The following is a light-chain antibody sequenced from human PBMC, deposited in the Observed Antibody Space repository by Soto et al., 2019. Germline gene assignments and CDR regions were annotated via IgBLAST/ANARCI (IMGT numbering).Light chain of an antibody. CDR1: STDVGGYNY. CDR2: EVS. J-gene: IGLJ1*01. CDR3: SSYTSSSTYV. V-gene: IGLV2-14*01. Sequence: SALTHPASVSGSPGQSITISCTGSSTDVGGYNYVSWYQQHPGKAPKVMIYEVSNRPSGVSNRFSGSKSGNTASLTISGLQAEDEADYYCSSYTSSSTYVFGTGTKVTVL.